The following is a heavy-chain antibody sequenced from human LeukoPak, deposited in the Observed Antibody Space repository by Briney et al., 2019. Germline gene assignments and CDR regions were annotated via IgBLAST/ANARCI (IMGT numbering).Heavy chain of an antibody. J-gene: IGHJ4*02. V-gene: IGHV3-66*01. D-gene: IGHD6-13*01. CDR3: ARFRGLSSSWSGVDF. CDR2: IYSGGTI. Sequence: GRSLRLSCTASGFTFSSYAMHWVRQAPGKGLEWVSVIYSGGTIFYADSVKGRFTISRDNSKNTLYLQMNNLRAEDTAIYYCARFRGLSSSWSGVDFWGQGTLVTVSS. CDR1: GFTFSSYA.